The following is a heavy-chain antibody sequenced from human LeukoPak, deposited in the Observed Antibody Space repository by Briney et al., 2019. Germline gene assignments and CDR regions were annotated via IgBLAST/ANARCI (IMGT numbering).Heavy chain of an antibody. CDR1: GFTFSSYS. CDR2: ISSSSSYI. Sequence: PGGSLRLSCAASGFTFSSYSMNWVRQAPGKGLEWVSSISSSSSYIYYADSVKGRFTISRDNAKNSLYLQMNSLRAEDTAVYYCARDMDSSGWYLYYYYGMDVWGQGTTVTVSS. CDR3: ARDMDSSGWYLYYYYGMDV. J-gene: IGHJ6*02. D-gene: IGHD6-19*01. V-gene: IGHV3-21*01.